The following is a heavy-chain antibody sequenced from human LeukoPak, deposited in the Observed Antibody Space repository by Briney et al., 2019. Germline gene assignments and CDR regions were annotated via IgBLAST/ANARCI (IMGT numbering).Heavy chain of an antibody. CDR3: AKRDLTTEFDY. CDR2: IYSGGST. V-gene: IGHV3-53*05. Sequence: GGSLRLSCAASGFTVSSNYMSWVRQAPGKGLEWVSVIYSGGSTFYADSVKGRFTISRDNTKNMLYLQMNSLRTDDTAVYYCAKRDLTTEFDYWGQGTLVTVSS. CDR1: GFTVSSNY. J-gene: IGHJ4*02. D-gene: IGHD4-17*01.